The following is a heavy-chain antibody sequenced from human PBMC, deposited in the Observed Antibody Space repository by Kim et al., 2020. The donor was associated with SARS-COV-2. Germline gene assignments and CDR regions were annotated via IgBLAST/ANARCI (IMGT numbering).Heavy chain of an antibody. D-gene: IGHD6-19*01. Sequence: YYNPSLKSRVTISVDTSKNQFSLKLSSVTAADTAVYYCAGLGYSNGWSDYWGQGTLVTVSS. V-gene: IGHV4-39*01. J-gene: IGHJ4*02. CDR3: AGLGYSNGWSDY.